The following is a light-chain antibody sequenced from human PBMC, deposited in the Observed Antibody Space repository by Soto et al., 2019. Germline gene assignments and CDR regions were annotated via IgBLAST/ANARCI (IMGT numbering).Light chain of an antibody. J-gene: IGKJ1*01. V-gene: IGKV1-12*01. CDR1: LSISTW. CDR3: QQSYSLPAT. CDR2: HGS. Sequence: DIQMTQSPSSVSASIGDTVTVTCRASLSISTWLAWYQQKPGAAPKLLIYHGSTLQTGVPSRFSGCGSGTDFTLTINSLQPEDFATYYCQQSYSLPATFGQGTKVDI.